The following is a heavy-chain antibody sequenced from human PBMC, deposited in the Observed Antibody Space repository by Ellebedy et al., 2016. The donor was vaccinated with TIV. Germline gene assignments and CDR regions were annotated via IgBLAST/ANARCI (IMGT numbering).Heavy chain of an antibody. V-gene: IGHV3-33*01. CDR3: ARDRSDAFDI. Sequence: GESLKISCAASGFTFNNYGMHWVRQAPGKGLEWVAVVWSDGSNKYYADSVKGRFTISRDNSKSTLYLQMNSLGAEDTAVYFCARDRSDAFDIWGQGTLVTVSS. CDR2: VWSDGSNK. J-gene: IGHJ3*02. CDR1: GFTFNNYG.